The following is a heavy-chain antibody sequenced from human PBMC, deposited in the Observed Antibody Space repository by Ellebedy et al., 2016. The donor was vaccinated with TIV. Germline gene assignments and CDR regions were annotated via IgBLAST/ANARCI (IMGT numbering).Heavy chain of an antibody. CDR1: GGSFSGYY. V-gene: IGHV4-34*01. J-gene: IGHJ4*02. Sequence: MPSETLSLTCAVYGGSFSGYYWSWIRQPPGKGLEWIGEINHSGSTNYNPSLKSRVTISVDTSKNQFSLKLSSVTAADTAVYYCARHERRLRHLDYWGQGTLVTVSS. D-gene: IGHD6-25*01. CDR3: ARHERRLRHLDY. CDR2: INHSGST.